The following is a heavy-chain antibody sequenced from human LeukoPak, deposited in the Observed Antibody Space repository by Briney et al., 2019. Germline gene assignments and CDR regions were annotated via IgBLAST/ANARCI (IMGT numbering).Heavy chain of an antibody. J-gene: IGHJ4*02. V-gene: IGHV3-9*01. CDR2: ISWDGGIK. Sequence: PGRSLRLSCAASGFTFDDYAMHWVRQAPGMGLEWVSGISWDGGIKGYADSVKGRFTISRDNVKKFLYLEMNSLRGEDTALYYCAKDMSRQQLALDYWGQGTPVAVSS. D-gene: IGHD6-13*01. CDR1: GFTFDDYA. CDR3: AKDMSRQQLALDY.